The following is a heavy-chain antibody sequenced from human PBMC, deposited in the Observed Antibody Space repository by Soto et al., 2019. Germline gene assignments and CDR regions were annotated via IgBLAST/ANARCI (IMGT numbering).Heavy chain of an antibody. J-gene: IGHJ4*02. CDR1: GFTFSSYG. Sequence: QVQLVESGGGVVQPGRSLRLSCAASGFTFSSYGMHWVRQAPGKGLEWVAVISYDGSNKYYADSVKGRFTISRDNSKNTLYLQMNSLGAEDTAVYYCAKGGDYGGNSGVDYWGQGTLVTVSS. D-gene: IGHD4-17*01. V-gene: IGHV3-30*18. CDR3: AKGGDYGGNSGVDY. CDR2: ISYDGSNK.